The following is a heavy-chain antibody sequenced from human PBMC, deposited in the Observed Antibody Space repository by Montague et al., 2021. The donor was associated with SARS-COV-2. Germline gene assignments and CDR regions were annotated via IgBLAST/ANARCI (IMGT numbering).Heavy chain of an antibody. CDR3: ARVGRVQLVRLSGLDV. CDR1: GGSISSSSYY. J-gene: IGHJ6*02. CDR2: IYYSGST. V-gene: IGHV4-39*07. Sequence: SETLSLTCTVSGGSISSSSYYWGWIRQPPGKGLEWIGSIYYSGSTYYNPSLKSRVTISVDTSKNQFSLKLSSVTAADTAVYYCARVGRVQLVRLSGLDVWGQGTMVTVSS. D-gene: IGHD6-13*01.